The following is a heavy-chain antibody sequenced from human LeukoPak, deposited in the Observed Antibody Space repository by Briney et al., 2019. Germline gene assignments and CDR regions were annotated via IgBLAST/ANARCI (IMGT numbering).Heavy chain of an antibody. Sequence: SETLSLTCTVSGGSISSYYWSWIRQPPGKGLEWVGYIYCSGSTNYNPSLKSRVTISVDTSKNQFSLKLSSVTAADTAVYYCARDKPRVVSSSWYGWFDPWGQGTLVTVSS. V-gene: IGHV4-59*01. CDR3: ARDKPRVVSSSWYGWFDP. D-gene: IGHD6-13*01. CDR1: GGSISSYY. CDR2: IYCSGST. J-gene: IGHJ5*02.